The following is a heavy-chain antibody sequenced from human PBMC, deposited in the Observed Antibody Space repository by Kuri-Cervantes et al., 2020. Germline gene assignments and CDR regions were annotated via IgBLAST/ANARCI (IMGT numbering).Heavy chain of an antibody. CDR1: GYTFTSYD. V-gene: IGHV1-8*01. D-gene: IGHD3-3*01. CDR2: MNPNSGNT. Sequence: ASVKVSCKASGYTFTSYDINWVRQATGQGLEWMGWMNPNSGNTGYAQKFQGRVTMTRDTSTSTVYMELSSLTSEDTAVYYCACFVEGDAFDIWGQGTMVTVSS. CDR3: ACFVEGDAFDI. J-gene: IGHJ3*02.